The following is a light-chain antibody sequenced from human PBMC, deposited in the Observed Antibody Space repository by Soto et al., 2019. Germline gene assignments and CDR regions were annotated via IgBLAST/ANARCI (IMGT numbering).Light chain of an antibody. V-gene: IGKV1-12*01. J-gene: IGKJ5*01. CDR1: QDISSW. CDR2: ATS. Sequence: DIQMTQSPSSVSASIGDRVSITCRASQDISSWLAWYQQKPGQAPKLLMYATSKLQSGVPSRFSGSGSGTDFTLTISSLQPEDSAIYFCQQTYSFPCTFGQGTRLEIK. CDR3: QQTYSFPCT.